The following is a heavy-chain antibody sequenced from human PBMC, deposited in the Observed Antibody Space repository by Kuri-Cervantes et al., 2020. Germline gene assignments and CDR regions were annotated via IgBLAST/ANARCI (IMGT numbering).Heavy chain of an antibody. CDR2: INPNNGGT. V-gene: IGHV1-2*02. CDR3: ARVRRLDGEALDY. J-gene: IGHJ4*02. Sequence: ASVKVSCKASGYTFTGYYMNWVRQAPGQGLEWMGWINPNNGGTNYAKKFQGRVTMTRDTSVSTAYMELSRLRSDDTAVYYCARVRRLDGEALDYWGQGTLVTVSS. CDR1: GYTFTGYY. D-gene: IGHD3-10*01.